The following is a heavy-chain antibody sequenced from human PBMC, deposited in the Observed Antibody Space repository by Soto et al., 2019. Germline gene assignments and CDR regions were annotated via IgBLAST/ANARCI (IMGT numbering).Heavy chain of an antibody. CDR2: MSPDSAYI. CDR1: GFTFTSYS. V-gene: IGHV3-21*01. J-gene: IGHJ4*02. Sequence: EVQLVESGGGLVKPGGSLRLSCAASGFTFTSYSMNWVRQAPGKGLEWFSSMSPDSAYIYYADSMKGRFTISRDNAKRSLYLQLDSLRAEDTAVYYCARGGTADPFDFWGQGTLVTVSS. CDR3: ARGGTADPFDF.